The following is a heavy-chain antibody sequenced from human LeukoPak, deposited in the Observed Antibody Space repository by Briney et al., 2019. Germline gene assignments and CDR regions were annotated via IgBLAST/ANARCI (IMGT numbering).Heavy chain of an antibody. Sequence: PSETLSLTCTVSGGSISSYYWSWIRQPPGKGLEWIGYIYYSGSTNYNPSLKSRVTISVDTSKNQFSLKLSSVTAADTAVYYCARHFSSSYFDYWSQGTLVTVSS. J-gene: IGHJ4*02. CDR3: ARHFSSSYFDY. CDR1: GGSISSYY. CDR2: IYYSGST. D-gene: IGHD6-13*01. V-gene: IGHV4-59*08.